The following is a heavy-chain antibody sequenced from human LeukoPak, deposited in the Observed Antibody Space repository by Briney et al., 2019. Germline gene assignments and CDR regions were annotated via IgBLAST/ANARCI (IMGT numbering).Heavy chain of an antibody. CDR2: TSGNGAKT. V-gene: IGHV3-23*01. D-gene: IGHD6-19*01. CDR3: AKDFGWPFDY. Sequence: GGSLRLSCAASGFSFSTYALSWVRQAPGKGLEWVSATSGNGAKTYYADSVRGRFTISRDNSKNSLYLQMNSLRAEDTAVYYCAKDFGWPFDYWGQGTLVTVSS. CDR1: GFSFSTYA. J-gene: IGHJ4*02.